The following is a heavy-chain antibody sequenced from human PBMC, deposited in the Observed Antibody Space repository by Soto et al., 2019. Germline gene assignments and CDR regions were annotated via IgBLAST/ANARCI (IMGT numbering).Heavy chain of an antibody. V-gene: IGHV6-1*01. CDR2: TYYRSKWYN. J-gene: IGHJ4*02. CDR1: GASVSSNSAA. D-gene: IGHD6-25*01. CDR3: AREHRRLYYFDY. Sequence: QTLSLTCAPSGASVSSNSAAWTWIRNSPSRGLEWLGKTYYRSKWYNDYAVSVKSRITINPDTSKNQFSLQLNSVTPEDTAVYYCAREHRRLYYFDYWSQGTLVTVSS.